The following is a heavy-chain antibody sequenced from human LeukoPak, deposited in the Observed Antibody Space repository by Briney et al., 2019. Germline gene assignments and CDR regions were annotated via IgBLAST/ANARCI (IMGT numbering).Heavy chain of an antibody. J-gene: IGHJ4*02. Sequence: PSETLSLTCTVSGGSICSYYWSWIRQPPGKGLEWIGYIYYSGSTNYNPSLKSRVTISVDTSKNQFSLKLSSVTAADTAVYYCARGAMTTVTDWGQGTLVTVSS. V-gene: IGHV4-59*01. CDR2: IYYSGST. CDR3: ARGAMTTVTD. CDR1: GGSICSYY. D-gene: IGHD4-17*01.